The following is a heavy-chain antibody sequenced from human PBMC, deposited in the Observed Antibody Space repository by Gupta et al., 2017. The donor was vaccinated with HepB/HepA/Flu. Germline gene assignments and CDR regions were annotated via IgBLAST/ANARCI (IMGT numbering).Heavy chain of an antibody. V-gene: IGHV1-2*04. CDR1: GYSFTGQH. J-gene: IGHJ4*02. Sequence: GAEVKKPGASVKVSCKASGYSFTGQHIHWVRQAPGQGLEWMGWINPNSGGTNYAQKFQDWVTMSRDTSISTAYMELRSLKSDDTAIYYCARGGGIALEFDYWGQGTLVTVSS. CDR2: INPNSGGT. D-gene: IGHD6-13*01. CDR3: ARGGGIALEFDY.